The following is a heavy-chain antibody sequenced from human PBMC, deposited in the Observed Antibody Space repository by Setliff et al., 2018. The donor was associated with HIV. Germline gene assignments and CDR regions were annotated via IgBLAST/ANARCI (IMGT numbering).Heavy chain of an antibody. D-gene: IGHD3-10*01. Sequence: PGGSLRLSCAASGFNFKDFAMHWVRQPPGKGLEWVSGITWSSDSIAYADSVRGRFTTSRDNAKSSLYLQLDSLSVEDTAVYYCASGALLPTIDYWGRGTLVTVSS. CDR1: GFNFKDFA. CDR3: ASGALLPTIDY. V-gene: IGHV3-9*01. J-gene: IGHJ4*02. CDR2: ITWSSDSI.